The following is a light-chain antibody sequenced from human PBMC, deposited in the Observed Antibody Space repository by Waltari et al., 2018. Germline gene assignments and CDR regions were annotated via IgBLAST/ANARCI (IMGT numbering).Light chain of an antibody. CDR2: RVS. Sequence: QSVLTQPASVSGSPGQSITIPCAGTSSDVGGHNRVSWYPQSPGKAPQLMIYRVSNRPSGVFNRFSGSKSGNTASLTISGLQAEDEGDYYCSSYTSSSTWVFGGGTKLTVL. J-gene: IGLJ3*02. CDR1: SSDVGGHNR. V-gene: IGLV2-14*01. CDR3: SSYTSSSTWV.